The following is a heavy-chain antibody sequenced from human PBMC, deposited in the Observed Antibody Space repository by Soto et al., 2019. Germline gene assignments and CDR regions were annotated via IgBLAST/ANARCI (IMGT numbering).Heavy chain of an antibody. V-gene: IGHV3-33*01. J-gene: IGHJ4*02. Sequence: HPGGSLRLSCAASGFTFSSYGMHWVRQAPGKGLEWVAVIWYDGSNKYYADSVKGRFTISRDNSKNTLYLQMNSLRAEDTAVYYCASSLQYYDFWSGLDYWGQGTLVTVSS. CDR3: ASSLQYYDFWSGLDY. D-gene: IGHD3-3*01. CDR2: IWYDGSNK. CDR1: GFTFSSYG.